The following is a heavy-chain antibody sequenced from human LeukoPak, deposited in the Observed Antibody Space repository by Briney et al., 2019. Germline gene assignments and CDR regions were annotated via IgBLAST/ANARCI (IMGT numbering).Heavy chain of an antibody. D-gene: IGHD4-17*01. CDR2: ISWNGGTK. CDR3: AKDMGRTTVTRSYYHYGMDV. V-gene: IGHV3-9*01. J-gene: IGHJ6*02. Sequence: GGSLRLSCAASGFTFDNYAMHWVRQVPGKGLEWVSGISWNGGTKDSADSVKGRFSISRDNAKNTLYLQMNSLRAEDTASYFCAKDMGRTTVTRSYYHYGMDVWGQGTTVTVSS. CDR1: GFTFDNYA.